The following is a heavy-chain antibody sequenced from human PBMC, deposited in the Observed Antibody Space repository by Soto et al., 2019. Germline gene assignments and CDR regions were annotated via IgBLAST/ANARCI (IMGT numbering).Heavy chain of an antibody. V-gene: IGHV2-5*01. CDR3: AHISGYSSGWSYYYYYGMDV. D-gene: IGHD6-19*01. CDR1: GFSLSTSGVG. CDR2: IYWNDDK. J-gene: IGHJ6*02. Sequence: SGPTLVNPTQTLTLTCTFSGFSLSTSGVGVGWIRQPPGKALEWLALIYWNDDKRYSPSLKSRLTITKDTSKNQVVLTMTNMDPVDTATYYCAHISGYSSGWSYYYYYGMDVWGQGTTVTVS.